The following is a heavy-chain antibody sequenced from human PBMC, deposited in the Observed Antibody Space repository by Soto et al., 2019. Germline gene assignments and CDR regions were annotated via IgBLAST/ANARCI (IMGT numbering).Heavy chain of an antibody. CDR1: GFSFSTYS. J-gene: IGHJ6*02. CDR2: IRRSGDYT. D-gene: IGHD1-1*01. V-gene: IGHV3-21*01. Sequence: EVQLVESGGGLVMPGGSLRLSCIASGFSFSTYSMNWVRQAPGKGLEWVSSIRRSGDYTYYADSLKGRFTISRDNTKNSLSLQMISLRAEDAVVYYWARSTSLGGMDVWGQGTTVTVSS. CDR3: ARSTSLGGMDV.